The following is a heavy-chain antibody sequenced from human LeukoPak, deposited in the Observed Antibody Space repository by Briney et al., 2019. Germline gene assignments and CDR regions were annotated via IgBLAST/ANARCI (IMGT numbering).Heavy chain of an antibody. CDR1: GYSFSDYW. J-gene: IGHJ4*02. D-gene: IGHD6-13*01. Sequence: GESLKISCKGSGYSFSDYWIGLVRQMPGKGLEWMGMIFPDDSDTRYSPSFQGQVTISADKSITTAYLRWSSLKASDTAMYYCAMTYSASWYGGYWGQGTLVTVSS. V-gene: IGHV5-51*01. CDR2: IFPDDSDT. CDR3: AMTYSASWYGGY.